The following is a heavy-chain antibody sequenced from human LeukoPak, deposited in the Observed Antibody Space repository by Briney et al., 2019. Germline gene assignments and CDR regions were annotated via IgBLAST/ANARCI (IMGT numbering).Heavy chain of an antibody. J-gene: IGHJ6*03. CDR2: IYYSGST. Sequence: SETLSLTCTVSGGSISSSSYYWGWIRQPPGKGLGWIGSIYYSGSTYYNPSLKSRVTISVDTSKNQFSLKLSSVTAADTAVYYCARHEYYYYYMDVWGKGTTVTISS. CDR1: GGSISSSSYY. CDR3: ARHEYYYYYMDV. V-gene: IGHV4-39*01.